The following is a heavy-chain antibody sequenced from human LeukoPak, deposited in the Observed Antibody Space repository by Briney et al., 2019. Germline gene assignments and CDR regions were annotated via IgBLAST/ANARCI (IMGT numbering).Heavy chain of an antibody. J-gene: IGHJ4*02. V-gene: IGHV3-30-3*01. CDR3: ASRDYGGWGFGVDY. CDR2: ISYDGSNK. D-gene: IGHD4-23*01. Sequence: GGSLRLSCAASGFTFSSYAMHWVRQAPGKGLEWVAVISYDGSNKYYADSVKGRFTISRDNSKNTLYLQMNSLRAEDTAVYYCASRDYGGWGFGVDYWGQGTLVTVSS. CDR1: GFTFSSYA.